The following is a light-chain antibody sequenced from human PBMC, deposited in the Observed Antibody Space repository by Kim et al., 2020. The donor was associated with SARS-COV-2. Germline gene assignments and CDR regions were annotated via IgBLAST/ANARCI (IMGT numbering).Light chain of an antibody. J-gene: IGLJ1*01. Sequence: GQRVTVSCSGSSSNSGSNYVYWYQQFPGTAPKVRIYRNNQRPSGVPDRFSGSKSGTSASLAISGLRSEDEADYYCAAWDDSLSGYLFGTGTKVTVL. CDR3: AAWDDSLSGYL. V-gene: IGLV1-47*01. CDR2: RNN. CDR1: SSNSGSNY.